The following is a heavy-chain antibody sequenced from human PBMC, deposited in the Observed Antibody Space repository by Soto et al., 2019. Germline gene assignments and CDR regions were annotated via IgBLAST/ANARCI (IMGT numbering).Heavy chain of an antibody. CDR2: IYYSGST. V-gene: IGHV4-59*01. CDR1: GGSISSYY. Sequence: QVQLQESGPGLVKPSETLSLTCTVSGGSISSYYWSWIRQPPGKGLEWIGYIYYSGSTNYNPSLKSRVTISVDPSKNQCSLKLSSVTAADTAVYYCARVGGYSGYGLDYWGQGTLVTVSS. CDR3: ARVGGYSGYGLDY. J-gene: IGHJ4*02. D-gene: IGHD5-12*01.